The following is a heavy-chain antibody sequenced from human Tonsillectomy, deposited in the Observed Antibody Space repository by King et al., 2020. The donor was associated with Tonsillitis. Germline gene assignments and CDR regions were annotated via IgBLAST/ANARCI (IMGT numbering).Heavy chain of an antibody. CDR1: GFTFSGSS. D-gene: IGHD5-24*01. CDR3: TRRGDGFNGDY. V-gene: IGHV3-73*01. Sequence: VQLVESGGGLVQPGGSLKLSCTGFGFTFSGSSIHWVRQAAGKGLEWVGCIRTKPNNYATTSAASVKGRFTLSRDDSKNMAYLQMSSLKPEDTAIYYCTRRGDGFNGDYWGQGTLVTVSS. CDR2: IRTKPNNYAT. J-gene: IGHJ4*02.